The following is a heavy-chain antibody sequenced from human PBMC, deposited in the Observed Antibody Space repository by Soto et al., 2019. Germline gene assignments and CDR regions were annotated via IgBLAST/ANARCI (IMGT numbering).Heavy chain of an antibody. CDR2: IYLGDSDT. V-gene: IGHV5-51*01. CDR3: ARQYCSGDCYSDYYYGMDV. J-gene: IGHJ6*02. D-gene: IGHD2-21*02. Sequence: PGESLKISCKGSGYSFTSYWIGWVRQMPGKGLEWMGIIYLGDSDTRYSPSFQGQVTISVDKSISTAYLQWSSLKASDTAMYYCARQYCSGDCYSDYYYGMDVWGQGTTVTVSS. CDR1: GYSFTSYW.